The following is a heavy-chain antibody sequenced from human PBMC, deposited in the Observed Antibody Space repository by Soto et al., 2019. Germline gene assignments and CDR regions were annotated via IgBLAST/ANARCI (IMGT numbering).Heavy chain of an antibody. V-gene: IGHV4-30-2*01. CDR3: ARAISYYDVYGMDV. CDR1: GGSISSGGYS. CDR2: IYHSGST. J-gene: IGHJ6*02. D-gene: IGHD3-3*01. Sequence: SETLSLTCAVSGGSISSGGYSWSWIRQPPGKGLEWIGYIYHSGSTYYNPSLKSRVTISVDRSKNQFSLKLSSVTAADTAVYYCARAISYYDVYGMDVWGQGTTVTVSS.